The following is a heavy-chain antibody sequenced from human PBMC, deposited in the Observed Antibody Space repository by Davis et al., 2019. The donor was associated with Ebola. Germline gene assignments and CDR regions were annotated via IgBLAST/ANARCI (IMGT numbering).Heavy chain of an antibody. CDR1: GYTFTSYG. D-gene: IGHD1-20*01. Sequence: ASVKVSCKASGYTFTSYGISWVRQAPGQGLEWMGWISAYNGNTNYAQKLQGRVTMTTDTYTSTAYMELRSLRSDDTAVYYCARAEYNWNYFAYWGQGTLVTVSS. CDR3: ARAEYNWNYFAY. V-gene: IGHV1-18*01. CDR2: ISAYNGNT. J-gene: IGHJ4*02.